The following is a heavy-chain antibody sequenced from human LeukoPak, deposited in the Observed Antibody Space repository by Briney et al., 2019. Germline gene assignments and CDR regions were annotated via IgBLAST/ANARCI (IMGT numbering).Heavy chain of an antibody. CDR2: IGPTGSDR. V-gene: IGHV3-21*06. D-gene: IGHD1-14*01. CDR1: GLTFSTSG. Sequence: GGSLRLSCTASGLTFSTSGFNWVRQAPGKGLEWVASIGPTGSDRYHADSIKGRFTISRDNANNFLYLQMNSLRAEDTTVYYCATETNGRHYDYWGQGTLLTVSS. CDR3: ATETNGRHYDY. J-gene: IGHJ4*02.